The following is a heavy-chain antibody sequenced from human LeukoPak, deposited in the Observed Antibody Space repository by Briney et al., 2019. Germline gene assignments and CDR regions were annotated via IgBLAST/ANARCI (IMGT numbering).Heavy chain of an antibody. D-gene: IGHD3-10*01. CDR3: ARGSTMVSDY. V-gene: IGHV3-20*04. CDR1: GFTFDDYG. Sequence: GGSLRLSCAASGFTFDDYGMSWVRQVAGQGLEWVSGIDWNGASTGYADSGKGRFTISRDNAKKSLYLQMNSLRAEDTALYYCARGSTMVSDYWGQGTLVTVSS. CDR2: IDWNGAST. J-gene: IGHJ4*02.